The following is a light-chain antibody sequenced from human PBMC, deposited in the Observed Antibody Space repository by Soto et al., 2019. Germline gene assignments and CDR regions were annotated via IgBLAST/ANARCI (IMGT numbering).Light chain of an antibody. J-gene: IGLJ1*01. CDR3: SSYAGSSNV. Sequence: QSVLTQPASVSGSPGQSITISCTGTSSDVGGYNYVSWYQQHPGTAPKLMIYEVSNRPSGVSDRFSGSRSGNTASLTISGLQAEDESDYYCSSYAGSSNVFGTGTKVTVL. V-gene: IGLV2-14*01. CDR2: EVS. CDR1: SSDVGGYNY.